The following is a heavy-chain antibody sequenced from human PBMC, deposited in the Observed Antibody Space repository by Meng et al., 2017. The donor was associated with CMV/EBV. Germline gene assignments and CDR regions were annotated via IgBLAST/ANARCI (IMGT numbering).Heavy chain of an antibody. CDR2: ISSNGRTM. J-gene: IGHJ3*02. CDR1: GFTFSHYE. Sequence: GESLKISCAVSGFTFSHYEMTWVRQAPGKGLEWICFISSNGRTMYYADSVRGRFAISRDSAKNSLFLQMNDLTAEDTAVYYCARLAGCSSTTCQERDAFDIWGQGTMVTVSS. D-gene: IGHD2/OR15-2a*01. CDR3: ARLAGCSSTTCQERDAFDI. V-gene: IGHV3-48*03.